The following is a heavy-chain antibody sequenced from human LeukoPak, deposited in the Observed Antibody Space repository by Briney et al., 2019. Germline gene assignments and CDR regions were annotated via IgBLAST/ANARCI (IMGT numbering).Heavy chain of an antibody. CDR1: GGSISPYY. Sequence: TASETLSLTCSVSGGSISPYYWSWSRQPPGKGPEWIGYIYYSGTTNYNPSLQSRVTISVATSKHQFSLKLSSVTAADTALYYCARDRASAGGFDYWGQGTLVTVSS. D-gene: IGHD2-15*01. CDR2: IYYSGTT. CDR3: ARDRASAGGFDY. V-gene: IGHV4-59*01. J-gene: IGHJ4*02.